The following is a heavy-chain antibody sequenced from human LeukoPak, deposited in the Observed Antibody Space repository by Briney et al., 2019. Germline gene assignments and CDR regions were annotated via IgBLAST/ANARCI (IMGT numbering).Heavy chain of an antibody. J-gene: IGHJ6*03. D-gene: IGHD6-19*01. V-gene: IGHV4-34*01. CDR3: ARGRGYSSGWGHFYYSIDV. Sequence: SETLSLTCAVYGGSFSGYYWTWIRQPPGKGLEWIGEVTDTGNRNYNPSLRSRVNILVDTAKNQFSLKVSSVTAADTSVFYCARGRGYSSGWGHFYYSIDVWGQGTTVTASS. CDR1: GGSFSGYY. CDR2: VTDTGNR.